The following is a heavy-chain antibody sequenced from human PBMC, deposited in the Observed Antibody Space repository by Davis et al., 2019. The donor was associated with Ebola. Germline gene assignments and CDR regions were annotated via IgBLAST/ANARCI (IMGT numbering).Heavy chain of an antibody. CDR1: GFTFSSYS. J-gene: IGHJ2*01. Sequence: GESLKISCAASGFTFSSYSMNWVRQAPGKGLEWVSYITSSSSAIYYADSVKGRFTISRDNAKNSLSLQMNSLRDEDTAVYYCARARNWYFDLWGRGTLVTVSS. CDR2: ITSSSSAI. V-gene: IGHV3-48*02. CDR3: ARARNWYFDL.